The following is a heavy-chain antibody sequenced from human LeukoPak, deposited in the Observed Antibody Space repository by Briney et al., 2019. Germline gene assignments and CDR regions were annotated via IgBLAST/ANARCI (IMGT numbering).Heavy chain of an antibody. CDR2: IGGDDST. V-gene: IGHV3-23*01. CDR1: GFSFITYG. J-gene: IGHJ4*02. Sequence: GGSLRLSCAASGFSFITYGMSWVRQPPGKGLEWVSGIGGDDSTYYADSLEDRFTISRDTSKNTLFLQINNLRAGDTAVYYCAKDSHSGYFDYWGQGTLVTVSS. CDR3: AKDSHSGYFDY. D-gene: IGHD1-26*01.